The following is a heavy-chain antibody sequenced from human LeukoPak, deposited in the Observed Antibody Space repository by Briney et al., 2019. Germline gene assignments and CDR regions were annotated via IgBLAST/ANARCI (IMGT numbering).Heavy chain of an antibody. Sequence: SETLSLTCAVSGGSISSSNWWSWVRQPPGKGLEWIGEIYHSGSTNYNPSLKSRVTISVDKSKNQFSLKLSSVTAADTAVCYCAREQELSGSRLLDYWGQGTLVTVSS. J-gene: IGHJ4*02. CDR2: IYHSGST. D-gene: IGHD1-26*01. CDR1: GGSISSSNW. V-gene: IGHV4-4*02. CDR3: AREQELSGSRLLDY.